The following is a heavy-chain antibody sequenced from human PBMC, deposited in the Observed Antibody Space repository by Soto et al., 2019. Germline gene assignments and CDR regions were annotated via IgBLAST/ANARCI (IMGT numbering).Heavy chain of an antibody. Sequence: GSLRLCCAASGLTFRDYVISWVRQAPGKGLEGVANIKKDGSETNYVESVKGRFAISRDNAKNSLYLQMDSLRAADGGVYFCARVPGQGGFDSWGQRALVTGSS. CDR3: ARVPGQGGFDS. J-gene: IGHJ5*01. V-gene: IGHV3-7*01. CDR2: IKKDGSET. CDR1: GLTFRDYV.